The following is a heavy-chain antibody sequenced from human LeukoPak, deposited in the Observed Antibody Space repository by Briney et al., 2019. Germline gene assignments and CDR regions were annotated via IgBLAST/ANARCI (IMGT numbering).Heavy chain of an antibody. J-gene: IGHJ3*02. CDR3: ARVVTAYYDFWSGYLDAFDI. D-gene: IGHD3-3*01. CDR2: IYYSGST. Sequence: PSETLSLTCTVSGGSISSSSYYWGWIRQPPGKGLEWIGSIYYSGSTYYNPSLKSRVTISVDTSKNQFSLKLSSVTAADTAVYYCARVVTAYYDFWSGYLDAFDIWGQGTMVTVSS. CDR1: GGSISSSSYY. V-gene: IGHV4-39*07.